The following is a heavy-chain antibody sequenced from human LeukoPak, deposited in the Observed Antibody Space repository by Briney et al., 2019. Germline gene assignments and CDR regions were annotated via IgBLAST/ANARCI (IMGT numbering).Heavy chain of an antibody. V-gene: IGHV4-59*01. J-gene: IGHJ4*02. CDR1: GGSISSYY. Sequence: SETLSLTCTVSGGSISSYYWSWIRQPPGKGLEWIGYIHYSGITYYNPSLKSRVTTSVDTSKNQFSLRLTSVTAADTAVYYCARAGKGGYSSGWHTFDSWGQGTLVTVSS. CDR3: ARAGKGGYSSGWHTFDS. D-gene: IGHD6-19*01. CDR2: IHYSGIT.